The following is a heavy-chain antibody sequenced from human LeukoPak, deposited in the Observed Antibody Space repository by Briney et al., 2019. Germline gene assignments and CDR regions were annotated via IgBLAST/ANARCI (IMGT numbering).Heavy chain of an antibody. Sequence: PGGSLRLSCAASGFTFSSYGMHWVRQAPGKGLEWVAVIWYDGSNKYYADSVKGRFTISRDNSKNTLYLQMNSLRAEDTAVYYCARDAHSPLWDFWSGYYSGNYYGMDVWGQGTTVTVSS. D-gene: IGHD3-3*01. CDR3: ARDAHSPLWDFWSGYYSGNYYGMDV. CDR2: IWYDGSNK. J-gene: IGHJ6*02. V-gene: IGHV3-33*01. CDR1: GFTFSSYG.